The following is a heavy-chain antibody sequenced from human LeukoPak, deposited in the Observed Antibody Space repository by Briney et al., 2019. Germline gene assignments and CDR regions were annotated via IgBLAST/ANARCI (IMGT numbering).Heavy chain of an antibody. V-gene: IGHV3-7*03. CDR2: IKQDGSEK. CDR1: GFTFSSYW. CDR3: EKDLGGSGDYRPY. J-gene: IGHJ4*02. Sequence: PGGSLRLSCAASGFTFSSYWMSWVRQAPGKGLEWVANIKQDGSEKYYVDSVKGRFTISRDNAKNSLYLQMNSLSAEDTAVYYCEKDLGGSGDYRPYWGQGSVVTVSS. D-gene: IGHD2-21*02.